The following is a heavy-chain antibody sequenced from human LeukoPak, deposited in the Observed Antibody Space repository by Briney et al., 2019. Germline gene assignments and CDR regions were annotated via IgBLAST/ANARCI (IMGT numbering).Heavy chain of an antibody. CDR3: ARGDAANFWFDP. CDR1: GGSFSGYY. J-gene: IGHJ5*02. D-gene: IGHD6-25*01. Sequence: SETLSLTCAVYGGSFSGYYWSWIRQPPGKGLEWIGEINHSGSINYNPSLKSRVTISVDTSKNQFSLKLSSVTAADTAVYYCARGDAANFWFDPWGQGTLVTVSS. CDR2: INHSGSI. V-gene: IGHV4-34*01.